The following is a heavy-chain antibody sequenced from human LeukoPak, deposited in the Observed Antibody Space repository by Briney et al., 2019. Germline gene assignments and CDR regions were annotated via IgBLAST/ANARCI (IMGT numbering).Heavy chain of an antibody. CDR2: IDRTGST. V-gene: IGHV4-59*01. J-gene: IGHJ2*01. CDR1: GGSIRSFY. Sequence: PSETLSLTCTVSGGSIRSFYWDWIRQLPGNRLEWIGYIDRTGSTYSNPSLIGRVTMSADTSRNQFSLRLNSVTTADTAVYFCARGRSRTSLYWHFDLWGRGTLVTVSS. D-gene: IGHD2-2*01. CDR3: ARGRSRTSLYWHFDL.